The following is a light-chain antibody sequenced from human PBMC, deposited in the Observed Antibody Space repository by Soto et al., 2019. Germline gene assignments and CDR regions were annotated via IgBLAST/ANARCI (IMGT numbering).Light chain of an antibody. V-gene: IGKV3-11*01. CDR1: QSVSSY. Sequence: EIVLTQSPATLSLSPGERATLSCRASQSVSSYLAWYQQKPGQAPWLLIYDASNRATGIPARFSGSRSGTDFTLTISSLEPEDFAVYYCQQRSNWPITFGQGTRLEIK. CDR2: DAS. CDR3: QQRSNWPIT. J-gene: IGKJ5*01.